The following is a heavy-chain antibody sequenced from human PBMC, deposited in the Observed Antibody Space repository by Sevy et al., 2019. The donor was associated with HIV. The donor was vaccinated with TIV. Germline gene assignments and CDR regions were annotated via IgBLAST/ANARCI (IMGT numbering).Heavy chain of an antibody. J-gene: IGHJ4*02. CDR2: ISYSGGST. Sequence: GGSLRLSCAASGFTFSTYAMTWVRQAPGKGLEWVSVISYSGGSTYYADSVRGQFTISRDNSKNTLYIQMNSLRVEDTAVYYCAKDRVSGTYYTGDFDYWGQGTLVTVSS. V-gene: IGHV3-23*01. CDR3: AKDRVSGTYYTGDFDY. CDR1: GFTFSTYA. D-gene: IGHD3-10*01.